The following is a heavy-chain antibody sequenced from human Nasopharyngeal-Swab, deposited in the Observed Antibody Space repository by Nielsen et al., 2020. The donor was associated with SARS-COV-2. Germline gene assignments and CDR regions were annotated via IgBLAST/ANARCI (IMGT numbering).Heavy chain of an antibody. V-gene: IGHV4-30-2*01. CDR2: VYHFGNT. J-gene: IGHJ4*02. CDR3: ARELGARNLYFDS. Sequence: WIRQPPGKDMERIGSVYHFGNTYYNPSLKSRVTLSVDTSKNHFSLELAYVTAADTAVYYCARELGARNLYFDSWDQATLVTVSS. D-gene: IGHD3-10*01.